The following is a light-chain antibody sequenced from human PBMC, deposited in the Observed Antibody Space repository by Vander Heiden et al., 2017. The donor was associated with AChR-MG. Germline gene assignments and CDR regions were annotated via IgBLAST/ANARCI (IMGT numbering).Light chain of an antibody. CDR3: WSYAGSNTYLV. Sequence: QSALTQPASVSGSPGQSITISCTGTSSDVGSYNLVSWYQQHPGKAPTLMIYEVTKRPSGVSNRFSGSKSGNTASLTISGLQAEDEADYYCWSYAGSNTYLVFGGGTKLTVL. V-gene: IGLV2-23*02. CDR2: EVT. J-gene: IGLJ2*01. CDR1: SSDVGSYNL.